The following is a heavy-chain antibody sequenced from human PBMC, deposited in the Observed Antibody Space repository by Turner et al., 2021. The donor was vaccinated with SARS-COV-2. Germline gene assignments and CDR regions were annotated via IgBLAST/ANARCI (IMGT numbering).Heavy chain of an antibody. J-gene: IGHJ6*02. D-gene: IGHD5-18*01. CDR2: INPISGGT. V-gene: IGHV1-2*02. CDR1: GYTFTGYY. CDR3: AREGSTYGSDYYYYYGMDV. Sequence: QVQLVQSGAEVKKPGASVKVSCKPSGYTFTGYYMHWVRQAPGQGLEWMGWINPISGGTNYAQKFQGRVTMTRDTSISTAYMDLSRLRSDDTAVYFCAREGSTYGSDYYYYYGMDVWGQGTTVTVSS.